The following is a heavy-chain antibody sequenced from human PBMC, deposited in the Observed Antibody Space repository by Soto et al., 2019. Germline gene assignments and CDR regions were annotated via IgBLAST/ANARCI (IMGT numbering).Heavy chain of an antibody. D-gene: IGHD2-2*01. J-gene: IGHJ6*02. CDR3: ARGASCSSASCYDNFHYGLAV. Sequence: QVQLVQSGPELKKPGASVKVSCKASGYTFTNYGITGLRQAPGQGLEWMGWITASNGNTNYAREIQGRLTLTRDTSTSTAYMELRSLRSDDTAVYYCARGASCSSASCYDNFHYGLAVWGQGTTVIVSS. CDR1: GYTFTNYG. V-gene: IGHV1-18*01. CDR2: ITASNGNT.